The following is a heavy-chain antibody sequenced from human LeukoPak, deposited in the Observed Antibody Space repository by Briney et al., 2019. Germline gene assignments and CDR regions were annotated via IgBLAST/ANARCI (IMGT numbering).Heavy chain of an antibody. CDR2: INSDGITT. V-gene: IGHV3-74*01. Sequence: GGSLRLSCAASEFTFSSYSMNWVRQAPGKGLVWVSRINSDGITTSYADSVKGRFTISRDNAKNTLYLQMNSLRAEDTAVYYCARDMVAGGPDYWGQGTLVTVSS. CDR1: EFTFSSYS. J-gene: IGHJ4*02. CDR3: ARDMVAGGPDY. D-gene: IGHD6-19*01.